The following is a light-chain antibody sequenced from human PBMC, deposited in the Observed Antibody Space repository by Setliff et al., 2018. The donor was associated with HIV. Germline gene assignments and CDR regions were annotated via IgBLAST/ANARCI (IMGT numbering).Light chain of an antibody. CDR3: SSYTASSTLV. CDR1: SSDVGGYNY. CDR2: DVS. Sequence: LAQPASVSGSPGQSITISCTGSSSDVGGYNYVSWYQQHPGKAPKLMIYDVSQRPSGVSDRFSGSKSGITASLTISGLQPEDESDYYCSSYTASSTLVFGGGTK. J-gene: IGLJ3*02. V-gene: IGLV2-14*03.